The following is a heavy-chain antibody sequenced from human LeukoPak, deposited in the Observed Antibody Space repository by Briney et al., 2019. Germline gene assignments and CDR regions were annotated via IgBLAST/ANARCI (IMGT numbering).Heavy chain of an antibody. CDR3: ARAKTLFGVDYYYYYYMDV. CDR2: IYYSGNT. CDR1: SDSISGYY. Sequence: SETLSLTCSVSSDSISGYYWSWLRQPPGKGLEWIGYIYYSGNTYYNPSLKSRVTISVDTSKNQFSLKLSSVTAADTAVYYCARAKTLFGVDYYYYYYMDVWGKGTTVTVSS. D-gene: IGHD3-3*01. J-gene: IGHJ6*03. V-gene: IGHV4-59*12.